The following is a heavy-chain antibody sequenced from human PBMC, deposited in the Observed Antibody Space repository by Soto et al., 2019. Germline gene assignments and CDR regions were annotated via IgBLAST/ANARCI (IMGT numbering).Heavy chain of an antibody. J-gene: IGHJ4*02. CDR3: ASVGYRYGTYYFDY. Sequence: QLQLQESGSGLVKSSQTLSLTCAVSGGSISSDGYSWSWIRQPPGKGLEWIGFIYHSGYTYYNPSLKSRVTISVDRCKTQFSLKLSSVTAADTAVYYCASVGYRYGTYYFDYWGQGTLVTVSS. D-gene: IGHD5-18*01. CDR1: GGSISSDGYS. V-gene: IGHV4-30-2*01. CDR2: IYHSGYT.